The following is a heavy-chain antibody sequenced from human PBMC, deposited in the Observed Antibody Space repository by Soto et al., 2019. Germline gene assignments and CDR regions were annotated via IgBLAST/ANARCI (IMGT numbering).Heavy chain of an antibody. D-gene: IGHD2-15*01. CDR3: ARHTPAISISDH. CDR2: IYYSGST. V-gene: IGHV4-39*01. Sequence: SETLSLTCTVSGGSISSSSYYWGWFRQPPGKGLEWIGSIYYSGSTYYNPSLKSRVTISVDTSKNQFSLKLSSVTAADTAVYYCARHTPAISISDHWGQGTLVTVS. J-gene: IGHJ4*02. CDR1: GGSISSSSYY.